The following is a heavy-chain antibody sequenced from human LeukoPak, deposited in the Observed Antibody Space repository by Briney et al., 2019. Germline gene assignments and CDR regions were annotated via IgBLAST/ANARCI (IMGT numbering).Heavy chain of an antibody. D-gene: IGHD2-2*01. Sequence: GASVKVSCKASGYTFTSYGISWVRQAPGQGLEWMGWISTYNGNTNYAQKLQGRVTMTTDTSTSTAYMELRSLRSDDTAVYYCARASYCSSTSCYYSYWGQGTLVTVSS. V-gene: IGHV1-18*01. CDR3: ARASYCSSTSCYYSY. J-gene: IGHJ4*02. CDR1: GYTFTSYG. CDR2: ISTYNGNT.